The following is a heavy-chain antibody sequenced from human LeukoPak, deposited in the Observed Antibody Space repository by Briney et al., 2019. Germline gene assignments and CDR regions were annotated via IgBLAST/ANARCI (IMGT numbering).Heavy chain of an antibody. CDR1: GYSISSGYY. J-gene: IGHJ4*02. V-gene: IGHV4-38-2*01. CDR3: ARARIAARRYYFDY. D-gene: IGHD6-6*01. CDR2: IYYSGST. Sequence: PSETLSLTCAVSGYSISSGYYWGWIRQPPGKGLEWIGYIYYSGSTNYNPSLKSRVTISVDTSKNQFSLKLSSVTAADTAVYYCARARIAARRYYFDYWGQGTLVTVSS.